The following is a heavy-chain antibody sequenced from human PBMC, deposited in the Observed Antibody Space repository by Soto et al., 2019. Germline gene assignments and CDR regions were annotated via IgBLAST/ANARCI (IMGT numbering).Heavy chain of an antibody. CDR2: IGVGSSPI. CDR1: GLRFRGFS. V-gene: IGHV3-48*02. D-gene: IGHD3-10*01. J-gene: IGHJ4*02. CDR3: SGSRDGFG. Sequence: QLVESGVGSVQPGGSLRLSCAAAGLRFRGFSMAWVRQAPGKGLEWVAYIGVGSSPIYYADSVQGRFTVSRDDARNSLSLQMDGLRDEDTAIYYCSGSRDGFGWGQGTLVTVS.